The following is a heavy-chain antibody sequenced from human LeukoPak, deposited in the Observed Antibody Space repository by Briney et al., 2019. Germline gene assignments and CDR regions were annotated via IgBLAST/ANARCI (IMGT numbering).Heavy chain of an antibody. V-gene: IGHV4-59*08. D-gene: IGHD4/OR15-4a*01. CDR2: IQYSGTT. J-gene: IGHJ1*01. CDR3: AVGAYSGYFQA. Sequence: SETLSLTCTVSGGAINSSYWSWIRQPPGKGLEWVGYIQYSGTTNYNPSLTSRITISIDTSKKHFSLQLSFLTAADTAVYYCAVGAYSGYFQAWGQGTLVTVSS. CDR1: GGAINSSY.